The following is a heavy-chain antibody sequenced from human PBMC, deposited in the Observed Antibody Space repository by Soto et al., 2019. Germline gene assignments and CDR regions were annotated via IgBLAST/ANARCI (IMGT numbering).Heavy chain of an antibody. Sequence: TLSLTCAVYGGSFSGYYWSWIRQPPGKGLEWIGEINHSGSTNYNPSLKSRVTISVDTSKNQFSLKLSSVTAADTAVYYCARAYSLWSTFGYYFDYWGKGTLVTVSS. CDR2: INHSGST. D-gene: IGHD3-10*01. J-gene: IGHJ4*02. CDR1: GGSFSGYY. V-gene: IGHV4-34*01. CDR3: ARAYSLWSTFGYYFDY.